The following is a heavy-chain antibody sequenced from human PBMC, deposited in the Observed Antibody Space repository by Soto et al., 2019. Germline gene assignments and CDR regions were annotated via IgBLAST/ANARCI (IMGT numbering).Heavy chain of an antibody. D-gene: IGHD1-7*01. CDR3: ARRYGRTGTSTRLVAGGLFDP. CDR1: GGSISSSSYY. Sequence: QLQLQESGPGLVKPSETLSLTCTVSGGSISSSSYYWGWIRQPPGKGLEWIGSIYYSGSTYYNPSLKSRVTISVDTSKNQFSLKLSSVTAADTAVYYCARRYGRTGTSTRLVAGGLFDPWGQGTLVTVSS. J-gene: IGHJ5*02. CDR2: IYYSGST. V-gene: IGHV4-39*01.